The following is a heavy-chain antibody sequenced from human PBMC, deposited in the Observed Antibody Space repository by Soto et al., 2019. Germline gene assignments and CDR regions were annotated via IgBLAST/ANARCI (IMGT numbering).Heavy chain of an antibody. V-gene: IGHV3-7*01. CDR3: ARGEEYYYDSSGYFDY. CDR1: GFNFHWYW. J-gene: IGHJ4*02. D-gene: IGHD3-22*01. Sequence: AGGSLRLSCAASGFNFHWYWMSWVRQAPGKGLEWLATIKTDASEKKYVGSVKGRFTISRDNAKNALYLQMNSLRDEDTAVYYCARGEEYYYDSSGYFDYWGQGTLVTVSS. CDR2: IKTDASEK.